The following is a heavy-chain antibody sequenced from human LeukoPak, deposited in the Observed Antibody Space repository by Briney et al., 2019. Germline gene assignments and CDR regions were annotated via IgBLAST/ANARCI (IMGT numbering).Heavy chain of an antibody. CDR1: GFTFSSYG. Sequence: GGSLRLSCAASGFTFSSYGMTWVRQAPGKGLEWVSYISSSSSTIYYADSVKGRFTISRDNAKNSLYLQMNSLRAEDTAVYYCARERGYSGYGGPRNEYYFDYWGQGTLVTVSS. CDR3: ARERGYSGYGGPRNEYYFDY. V-gene: IGHV3-48*04. J-gene: IGHJ4*02. D-gene: IGHD5-12*01. CDR2: ISSSSSTI.